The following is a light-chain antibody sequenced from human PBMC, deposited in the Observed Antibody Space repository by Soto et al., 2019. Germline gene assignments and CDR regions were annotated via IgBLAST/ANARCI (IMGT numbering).Light chain of an antibody. CDR1: QSVSSN. V-gene: IGKV3-15*01. J-gene: IGKJ1*01. CDR2: GAS. CDR3: HQYGSSPPWT. Sequence: EIVMTQSPATLSVSPGERATLSCGASQSVSSNLAWYQQKPGQAPRLLMYGASTRATDIPARFSGGGSRTDFTLTISRLEPEDFAVYYCHQYGSSPPWTFGQGTKVDIK.